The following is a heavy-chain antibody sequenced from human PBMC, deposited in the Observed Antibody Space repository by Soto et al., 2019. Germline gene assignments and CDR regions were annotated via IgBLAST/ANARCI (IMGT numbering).Heavy chain of an antibody. CDR2: ISWNSENI. D-gene: IGHD6-13*01. J-gene: IGHJ4*02. V-gene: IGHV3-9*01. CDR1: GFTFDDYA. CDR3: AKDGQLSADYFDY. Sequence: EVQLVESGGGLVQPGRSLRLSCVASGFTFDDYAMHWVRQAPGKGLEWVSYISWNSENIGYADSVKGRFTISRDNVKKSLYLQMNSLSAEDTALYYCAKDGQLSADYFDYWCQGTLVTVSS.